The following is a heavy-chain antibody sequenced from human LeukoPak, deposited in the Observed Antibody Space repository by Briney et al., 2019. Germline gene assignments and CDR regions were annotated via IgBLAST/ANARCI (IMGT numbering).Heavy chain of an antibody. Sequence: SVKVSCKASGGTFSSYAISWVRQAPGQGLEWMGGIIPIFGTANYAQKFQGRVTITADKSTSTAYMELSSLGSEDTAVYYCARAHCSSTSCPPDYWGQGTLVTVSS. V-gene: IGHV1-69*06. J-gene: IGHJ4*02. CDR1: GGTFSSYA. CDR2: IIPIFGTA. D-gene: IGHD2-2*01. CDR3: ARAHCSSTSCPPDY.